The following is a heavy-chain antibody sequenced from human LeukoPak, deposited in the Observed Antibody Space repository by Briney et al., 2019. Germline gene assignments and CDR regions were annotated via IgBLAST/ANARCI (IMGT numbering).Heavy chain of an antibody. Sequence: GGSLRLSCAASGFTFSSYSMNWVRQAPGKGLEWVSSISSSSSYIYYADSVKGRFTISRDNAKNSLYLQMNSLRAEDTAVYCCARDDSGWYDYWGQGTLVTVSS. CDR1: GFTFSSYS. J-gene: IGHJ4*02. D-gene: IGHD6-19*01. V-gene: IGHV3-21*03. CDR3: ARDDSGWYDY. CDR2: ISSSSSYI.